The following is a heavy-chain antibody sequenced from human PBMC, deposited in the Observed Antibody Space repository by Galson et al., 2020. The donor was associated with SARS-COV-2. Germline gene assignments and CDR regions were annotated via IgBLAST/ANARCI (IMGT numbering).Heavy chain of an antibody. J-gene: IGHJ5*02. CDR2: INHSGST. Sequence: SETLSLTCAVYGGSFSGYYWSWIRQPPGKGLEWIGEINHSGSTNYNPSLKSRVTISVDTSKNQFSLKLSSVTAADTAVYYCARGCYPRIGVVTARPPFDPWGQGTLVTVSS. V-gene: IGHV4-34*01. CDR3: ARGCYPRIGVVTARPPFDP. D-gene: IGHD3-22*01. CDR1: GGSFSGYY.